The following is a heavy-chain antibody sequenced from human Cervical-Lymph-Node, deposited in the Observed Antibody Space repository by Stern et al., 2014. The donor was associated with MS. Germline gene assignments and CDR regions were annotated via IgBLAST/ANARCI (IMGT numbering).Heavy chain of an antibody. CDR1: GYTFTGYY. CDR3: AREMASGYDLPDY. CDR2: INPKGGGT. Sequence: VQLVEPGAEVKKPGASVKVSCKASGYTFTGYYMHWVRQAPGQGLEWMGWINPKGGGTNYAQKFQGRVTMTRDTSISTAYMELNRLRSDDTAVYYCAREMASGYDLPDYWGQGTLVIVSS. V-gene: IGHV1-2*02. J-gene: IGHJ4*02. D-gene: IGHD5-12*01.